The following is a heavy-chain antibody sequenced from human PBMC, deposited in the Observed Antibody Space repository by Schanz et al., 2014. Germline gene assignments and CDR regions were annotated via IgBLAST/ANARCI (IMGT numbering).Heavy chain of an antibody. Sequence: VQLLESGGGLVQPGGSLRLSCVASGFTFFGSFAMNWVRQAPGKGLEWVSSISSGGRNISYSGSVKGRFTSSRDNARNSLYLQLNSLRVEDSGVYFCAQTRGTFMVPIDNWGQGVRVIVSS. V-gene: IGHV3-48*04. CDR1: GFTFFGSFA. CDR2: ISSGGRNI. CDR3: AQTRGTFMVPIDN. D-gene: IGHD3-3*02. J-gene: IGHJ4*02.